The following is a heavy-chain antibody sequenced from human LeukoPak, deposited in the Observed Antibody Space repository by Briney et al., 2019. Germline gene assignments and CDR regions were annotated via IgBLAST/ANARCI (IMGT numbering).Heavy chain of an antibody. J-gene: IGHJ4*02. CDR2: ISGSGAGT. CDR1: GFTFSSYP. D-gene: IGHD3-10*01. V-gene: IGHV3-23*01. CDR3: AKMVREFYTISYYFDY. Sequence: PGGSLRLSCAVPGFTFSSYPMNWVRQAPGKGLEWVSGISGSGAGTYYADSVKGRFTISRDNYKNTLYLQMNSLRAEDTAVYYCAKMVREFYTISYYFDYWGQGTLVTVSS.